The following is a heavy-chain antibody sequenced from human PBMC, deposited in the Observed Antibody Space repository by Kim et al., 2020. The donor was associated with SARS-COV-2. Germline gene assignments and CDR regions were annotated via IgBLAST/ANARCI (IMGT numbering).Heavy chain of an antibody. CDR3: AASDCGAGTCYLDA. J-gene: IGHJ4*02. D-gene: IGHD2-15*01. CDR1: GGSFTNYW. V-gene: IGHV4-34*01. CDR2: IDHSGRT. Sequence: SETLSLTCAVYGGSFTNYWWTWVRQAPGKGLEWIGEIDHSGRTSYNPSLKSRVTISVDKSKNQFSLKVASVTAADTALFFCAASDCGAGTCYLDAWGRGALVTVSS.